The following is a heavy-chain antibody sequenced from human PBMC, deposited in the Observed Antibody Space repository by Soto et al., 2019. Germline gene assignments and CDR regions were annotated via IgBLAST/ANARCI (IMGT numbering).Heavy chain of an antibody. CDR1: GDSISSADYY. J-gene: IGHJ6*02. D-gene: IGHD1-1*01. Sequence: SETLSLTCTVSGDSISSADYYWGWIRQTPGKGLEWIGHTFYSGTTYYNPSLKSRLTISVDTSKNHFSLRLTSVTAADTAVYYCARDLWVEPELYYYGMDVWGQGTTVTVSS. CDR3: ARDLWVEPELYYYGMDV. V-gene: IGHV4-30-4*01. CDR2: TFYSGTT.